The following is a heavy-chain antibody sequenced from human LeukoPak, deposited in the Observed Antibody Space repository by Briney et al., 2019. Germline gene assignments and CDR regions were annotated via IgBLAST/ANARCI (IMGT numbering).Heavy chain of an antibody. CDR3: ARDSPKAYCSGGSCYSRSGYFDY. D-gene: IGHD2-15*01. J-gene: IGHJ4*02. Sequence: SETLSLTCAVYGGSFSGYYWSWIRQPPGKGLEWIGEINHSGSTNYNPSLKSRVTISVDTSKNQFSLKLSSVTAADTAVYYCARDSPKAYCSGGSCYSRSGYFDYWGQGTLVTVSS. CDR1: GGSFSGYY. V-gene: IGHV4-34*01. CDR2: INHSGST.